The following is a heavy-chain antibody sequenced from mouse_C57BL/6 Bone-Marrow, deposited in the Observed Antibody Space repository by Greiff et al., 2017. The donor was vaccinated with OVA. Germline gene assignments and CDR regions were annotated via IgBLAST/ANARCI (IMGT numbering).Heavy chain of an antibody. CDR1: GYAFTNYL. D-gene: IGHD1-1*01. V-gene: IGHV1-54*01. Sequence: QVQLQQSGAELVRPGTSVKVSCTASGYAFTNYLIEWVKQRPGQGLEWIGVINPGSGGTNYNEKFKGKATLTADKSSSTAYMQLSSLTSEDSAVYFCARIVATVPYAMDYWGQGTSVTVSS. CDR2: INPGSGGT. CDR3: ARIVATVPYAMDY. J-gene: IGHJ4*01.